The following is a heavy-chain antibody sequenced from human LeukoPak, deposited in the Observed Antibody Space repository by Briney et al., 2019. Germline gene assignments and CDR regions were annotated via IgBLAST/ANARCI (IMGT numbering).Heavy chain of an antibody. CDR3: AKDGLAGSEYYFDY. D-gene: IGHD6-6*01. Sequence: GRSLRLSCAASGFTFSSYGIHWVRQAPGKGLEWVAVISYDGSNKYYADSVKGRFTISRDNSKNTLYLQMNSLRAEDTAVYYCAKDGLAGSEYYFDYWGQGTLVTVSS. J-gene: IGHJ4*02. CDR2: ISYDGSNK. CDR1: GFTFSSYG. V-gene: IGHV3-30*18.